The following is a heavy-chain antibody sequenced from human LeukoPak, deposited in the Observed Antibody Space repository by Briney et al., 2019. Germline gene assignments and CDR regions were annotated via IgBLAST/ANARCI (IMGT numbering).Heavy chain of an antibody. D-gene: IGHD6-19*01. V-gene: IGHV3-23*01. Sequence: GGSLRLSCAASGFTFSTYAMSWVRQAPGKGLEWVSGISGSGGGTYYADSVRGRFTISRDNSKNTLYLQMNSLRAEDTAVYYCAKDLIWLAHYFDYWGQGTLVTVFS. CDR2: ISGSGGGT. J-gene: IGHJ4*02. CDR1: GFTFSTYA. CDR3: AKDLIWLAHYFDY.